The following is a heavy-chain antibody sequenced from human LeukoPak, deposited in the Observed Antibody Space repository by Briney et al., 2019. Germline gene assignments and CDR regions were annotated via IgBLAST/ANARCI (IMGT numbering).Heavy chain of an antibody. D-gene: IGHD4-17*01. CDR3: ARETSDYGDYEGYYYYYMDV. J-gene: IGHJ6*03. CDR2: INWNGGST. V-gene: IGHV3-20*04. Sequence: GGSLRLSCAASGFTFDDYGMSWVRQAPGEGLEWVSGINWNGGSTGYADSVKGRFTISRDNAKNSLYLQMNSLRAEDTALYYCARETSDYGDYEGYYYYYMDVWGKGTTVTVSS. CDR1: GFTFDDYG.